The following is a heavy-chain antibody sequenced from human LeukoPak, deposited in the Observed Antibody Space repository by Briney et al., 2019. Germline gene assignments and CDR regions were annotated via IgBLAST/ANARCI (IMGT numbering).Heavy chain of an antibody. J-gene: IGHJ3*02. CDR2: IYYSGST. Sequence: SETLSLTCTVSGGSISSYYWSWIRQPPGKGLEWIGYIYYSGSTNYNPSLKSRVTISVDTSKNQFSLKLSSVTAADTAVYYCARDQGSSWYLYAFDIWGQGTMVTVSS. D-gene: IGHD6-13*01. CDR1: GGSISSYY. CDR3: ARDQGSSWYLYAFDI. V-gene: IGHV4-59*12.